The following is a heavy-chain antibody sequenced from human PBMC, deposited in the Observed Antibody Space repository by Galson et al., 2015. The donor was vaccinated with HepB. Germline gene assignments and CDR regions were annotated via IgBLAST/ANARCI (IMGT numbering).Heavy chain of an antibody. CDR3: AKDRSDTMTTRGYFDH. CDR1: GFTFDSYA. D-gene: IGHD1-1*01. V-gene: IGHV3-23*01. Sequence: SLRLSCAAPGFTFDSYAISWVRQAPGKGLEWVASLSGSGGGTYYAGSVEGRIAVSRNNAKKTMFLQMNSLTVEATAIYYCAKDRSDTMTTRGYFDHWGQG. J-gene: IGHJ4*02. CDR2: LSGSGGGT.